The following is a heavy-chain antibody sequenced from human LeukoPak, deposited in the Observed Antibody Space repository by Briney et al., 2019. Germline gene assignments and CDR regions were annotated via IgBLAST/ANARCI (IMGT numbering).Heavy chain of an antibody. CDR1: GYSISSGYY. Sequence: SSETLSLTCAVSGYSISSGYYWGWIRQPPGKGLEWIGSIYHSGSTYYNPSLKSRVTISVDTSKNQFSLKLSSVTAADTAVYYCARHSCSSTSCYTFDYWGQGTLVTVSS. J-gene: IGHJ4*02. CDR2: IYHSGST. D-gene: IGHD2-2*02. V-gene: IGHV4-38-2*01. CDR3: ARHSCSSTSCYTFDY.